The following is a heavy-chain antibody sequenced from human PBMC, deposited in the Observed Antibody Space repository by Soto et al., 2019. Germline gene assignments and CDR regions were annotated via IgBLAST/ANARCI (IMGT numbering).Heavy chain of an antibody. CDR1: GGTFSSYA. Sequence: ASVKVSCKASGGTFSSYAISWVRQAPGQGLEWMGGIIPIFGTANYAQKFQGRVTTTADESTSTAYMELSSLRSEDTAVYYCASGNYDCVWGSYRYLYYYYYGMDVWGQGTTVTVSS. J-gene: IGHJ6*02. CDR3: ASGNYDCVWGSYRYLYYYYYGMDV. D-gene: IGHD3-16*02. CDR2: IIPIFGTA. V-gene: IGHV1-69*13.